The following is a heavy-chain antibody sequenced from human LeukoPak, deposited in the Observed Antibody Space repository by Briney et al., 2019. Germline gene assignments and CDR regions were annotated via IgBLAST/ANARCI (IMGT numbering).Heavy chain of an antibody. CDR3: ARDSGSYLQPTDY. V-gene: IGHV3-23*01. CDR2: ITGNGVST. CDR1: GFTFRSYS. Sequence: PGGSLRLSCAASGFTFRSYSINWVRQAPGKGLEWVSSITGNGVSTYYADSVKGRFTISRDNSKSTLYLQMNSLRGDDTAVYHCARDSGSYLQPTDYWGQGTLVTVSS. D-gene: IGHD1-26*01. J-gene: IGHJ4*02.